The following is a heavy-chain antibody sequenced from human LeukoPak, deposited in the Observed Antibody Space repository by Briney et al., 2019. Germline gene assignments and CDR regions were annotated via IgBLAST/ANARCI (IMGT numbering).Heavy chain of an antibody. CDR2: ISAYNGNT. CDR3: ARGLYYDFWSGYAYYFDY. D-gene: IGHD3-3*01. J-gene: IGHJ4*02. Sequence: ASVKVSCKASGHTFTSYGISWVRQAPGQGLEWMGWISAYNGNTNYAQKLQGRVTMTTDTSTSTAYMELRSLRSDDTAVYYCARGLYYDFWSGYAYYFDYWGQGTLVTVSS. CDR1: GHTFTSYG. V-gene: IGHV1-18*01.